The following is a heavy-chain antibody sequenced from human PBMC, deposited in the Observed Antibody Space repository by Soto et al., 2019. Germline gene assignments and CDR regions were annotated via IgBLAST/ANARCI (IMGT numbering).Heavy chain of an antibody. CDR1: GYSFTSYW. CDR3: AGSSTSSPYGMDG. J-gene: IGHJ6*02. V-gene: IGHV5-10-1*01. CDR2: IDPSDSYT. D-gene: IGHD2-2*01. Sequence: GGSLKISCKVSGYSFTSYWISWVRQMPGKGLEWMGRIDPSDSYTNYSPSFQGHVTISAYKSISTAYLQWSSLKAAGTAMYYCAGSSTSSPYGMDGWGQGTTVTVSS.